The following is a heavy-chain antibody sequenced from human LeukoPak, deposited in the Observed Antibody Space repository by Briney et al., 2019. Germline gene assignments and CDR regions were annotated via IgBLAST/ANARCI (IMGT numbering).Heavy chain of an antibody. CDR1: GFTFSSYS. CDR2: ISSSSSYI. V-gene: IGHV3-21*01. Sequence: GGSLRLSCAASGFTFSSYSMNCVRQAPGKGLECVSSISSSSSYIYYAGSVNGRLAISRDNAKNSLYLQMNSLRAEETAVYYCARNPYYWGQGTMVTVSS. CDR3: ARNPYY. J-gene: IGHJ4*02.